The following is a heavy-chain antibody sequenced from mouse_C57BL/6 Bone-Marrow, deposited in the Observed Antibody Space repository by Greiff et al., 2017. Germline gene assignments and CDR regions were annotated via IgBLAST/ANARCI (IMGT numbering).Heavy chain of an antibody. J-gene: IGHJ2*01. CDR3: ARRYDYDSYFDY. CDR1: GYTFTDYY. V-gene: IGHV1-19*01. D-gene: IGHD2-4*01. CDR2: INPYSGGT. Sequence: VQLKESGPVLVKPGASVKMSCMASGYTFTDYYMNWVKQSHGKSLEWIGVINPYSGGTSYNQKFKGKATLTVDKSSSTAYMELNSLTSEDSAVYYCARRYDYDSYFDYWGQGTTLTVSS.